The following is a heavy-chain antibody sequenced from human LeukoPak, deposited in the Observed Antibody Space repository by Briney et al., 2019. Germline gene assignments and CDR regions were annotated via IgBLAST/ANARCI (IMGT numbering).Heavy chain of an antibody. Sequence: GGSLRLSCAASGFTFSSYAMSWVRQAPGKGLEWVSAFSGSGGSTYYADSVKGRFTISRDNSKNTLYLQMNSLRAEDTAVYYCAKGMGYSSGWRTYFDYWGQGTLVTVSS. CDR1: GFTFSSYA. CDR3: AKGMGYSSGWRTYFDY. CDR2: FSGSGGST. D-gene: IGHD6-19*01. V-gene: IGHV3-23*01. J-gene: IGHJ4*02.